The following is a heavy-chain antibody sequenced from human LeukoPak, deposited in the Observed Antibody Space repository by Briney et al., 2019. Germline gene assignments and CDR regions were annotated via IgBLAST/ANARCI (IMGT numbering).Heavy chain of an antibody. CDR1: GFTFSSFW. CDR3: ARDYRYYDSSGYYSFDY. Sequence: PPGGSLRLSCAASGFTFSSFWMIWVRQAPGKGLEWVSYISGNSRTIYYADSVKGRFTISRDNAKNSLYLQMNSLRDEDTAVYYCARDYRYYDSSGYYSFDYWGQGTLVTVSS. J-gene: IGHJ4*02. V-gene: IGHV3-48*02. D-gene: IGHD3-22*01. CDR2: ISGNSRTI.